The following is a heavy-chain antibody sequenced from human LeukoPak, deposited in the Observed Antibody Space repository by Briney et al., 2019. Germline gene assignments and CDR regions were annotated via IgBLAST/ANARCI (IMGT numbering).Heavy chain of an antibody. V-gene: IGHV1-8*01. Sequence: GASVKVSCKASGYTFTSYDINWVRQATGQGLEWMGWMNPNSGNTGYAQKFQGRVTITADKSTSTAYMELSSLRSEDTAVYYCARAQGPRYSYGGGPDYWGQGTLVTVSS. CDR2: MNPNSGNT. D-gene: IGHD5-18*01. J-gene: IGHJ4*02. CDR3: ARAQGPRYSYGGGPDY. CDR1: GYTFTSYD.